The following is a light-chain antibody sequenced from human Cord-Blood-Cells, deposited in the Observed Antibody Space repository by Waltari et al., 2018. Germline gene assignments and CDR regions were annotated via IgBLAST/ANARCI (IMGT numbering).Light chain of an antibody. J-gene: IGLJ3*02. CDR1: SSDVGGYNY. Sequence: QSALTQPRSVSGSPGQSVTISCTGTSSDVGGYNYVSWYQQHPGKAPKLMIYDVSKRPSGGPDRFSGSKSGNTASLTISGLQAEDEAEYYCCSYAGSYTVFGGGTKLTVL. CDR2: DVS. CDR3: CSYAGSYTV. V-gene: IGLV2-11*01.